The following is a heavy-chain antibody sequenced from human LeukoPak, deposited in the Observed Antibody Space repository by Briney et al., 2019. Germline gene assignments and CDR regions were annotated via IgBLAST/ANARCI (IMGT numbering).Heavy chain of an antibody. CDR2: IKPDGSER. CDR1: GFIFRNYW. J-gene: IGHJ4*02. V-gene: IGHV3-7*01. Sequence: GGSLRLSCAASGFIFRNYWMSWVRQAPGKGLEWVANIKPDGSERDYVDSVKGRFTISRDNAKNSLDLEMNSLRAEDAAVYYCARDKGYDSSGYFQSGGDYWGQGTLVTVSS. D-gene: IGHD3-22*01. CDR3: ARDKGYDSSGYFQSGGDY.